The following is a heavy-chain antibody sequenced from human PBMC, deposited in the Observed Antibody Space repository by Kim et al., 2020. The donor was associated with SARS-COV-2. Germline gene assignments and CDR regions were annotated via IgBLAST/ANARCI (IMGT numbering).Heavy chain of an antibody. J-gene: IGHJ3*02. D-gene: IGHD6-13*01. CDR1: GFTFSSYA. Sequence: GGSLRLSCAASGFTFSSYAMHWVRQAPGKGLEWVAVISYDGSNKYYADSVKGRFTISRDNSKNTLYLQMNSLRAEDTAVYYCGTEQPKLAAAMYRDAFDIWGQGTMVTVSS. CDR3: GTEQPKLAAAMYRDAFDI. CDR2: ISYDGSNK. V-gene: IGHV3-30*04.